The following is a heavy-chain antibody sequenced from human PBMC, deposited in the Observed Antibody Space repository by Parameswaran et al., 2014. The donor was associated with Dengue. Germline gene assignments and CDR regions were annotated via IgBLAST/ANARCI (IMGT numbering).Heavy chain of an antibody. CDR3: ARGEELAYGCDI. Sequence: WIRQPQEGLVWVSRMNRDGSSANYADSVKGRFTISRDNVRNTLYLQMNSLRAEDTAVYYCARGEELAYGCDIWGPGTMVTVSS. J-gene: IGHJ3*02. V-gene: IGHV3-74*01. CDR2: MNRDGSSA. D-gene: IGHD1-26*01.